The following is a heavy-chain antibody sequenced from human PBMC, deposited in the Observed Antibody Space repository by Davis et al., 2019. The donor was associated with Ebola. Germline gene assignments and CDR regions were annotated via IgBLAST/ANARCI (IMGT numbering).Heavy chain of an antibody. CDR2: IYYSGST. Sequence: ESLKISCSVSSGSISSYYWSWIRQPPGKGLEWIGYIYYSGSTNYNPSLKSRVTISVDTSKNQFSLKLSSVTAADTAVYYCARSETNYYYYGMDVWGQGTTVTVSS. V-gene: IGHV4-59*01. J-gene: IGHJ6*02. CDR3: ARSETNYYYYGMDV. CDR1: SGSISSYY.